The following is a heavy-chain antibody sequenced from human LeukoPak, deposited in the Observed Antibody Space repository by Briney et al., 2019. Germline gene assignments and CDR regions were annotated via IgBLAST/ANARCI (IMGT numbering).Heavy chain of an antibody. D-gene: IGHD5-18*01. J-gene: IGHJ4*02. Sequence: GASVKVSCKASGYTFTDYYMHCVQQAPGKGLEWMGRVDPEDGETIYAEKFQGRVTITADTSTDTAYMELSRLRSDDTAVYYCAREGGRGYSYGYGYWGQGTLVTVSS. CDR2: VDPEDGET. CDR3: AREGGRGYSYGYGY. CDR1: GYTFTDYY. V-gene: IGHV1-69-2*01.